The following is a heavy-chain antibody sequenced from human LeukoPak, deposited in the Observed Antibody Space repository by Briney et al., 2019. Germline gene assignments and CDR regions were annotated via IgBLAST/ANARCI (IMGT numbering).Heavy chain of an antibody. V-gene: IGHV3-7*01. CDR1: GFTFTSYA. CDR3: ARDPKQWPDLFVY. CDR2: INPDGNEK. Sequence: GGSLRLSCAASGFTFTSYAMSWVRQAPGQGLEWMANINPDGNEKYYVASVKGRFTISRDNAKNSLYLQLSGLRAEDTAVYYCARDPKQWPDLFVYWGQGTLVTVSS. D-gene: IGHD6-19*01. J-gene: IGHJ4*02.